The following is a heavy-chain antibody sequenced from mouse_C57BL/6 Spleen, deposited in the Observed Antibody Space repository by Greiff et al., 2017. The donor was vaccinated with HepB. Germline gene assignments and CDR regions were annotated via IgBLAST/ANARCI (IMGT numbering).Heavy chain of an antibody. D-gene: IGHD2-5*01. CDR1: GYAFSSYW. J-gene: IGHJ4*01. V-gene: IGHV1-80*01. CDR2: IYPGDGDT. CDR3: ARERFYSNFYAMDY. Sequence: VQLQQSGAELVKPGASVKISCKASGYAFSSYWMNWVKQRPGKGLEWIGQIYPGDGDTNYNGKFKGKATLTADKSSSTAYMQLSSLTSEDSAVYFCARERFYSNFYAMDYWGQGTSVTVSS.